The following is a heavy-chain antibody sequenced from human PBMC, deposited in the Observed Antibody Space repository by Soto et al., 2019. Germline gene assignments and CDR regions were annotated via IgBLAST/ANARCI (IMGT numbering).Heavy chain of an antibody. V-gene: IGHV4-39*01. D-gene: IGHD4-17*01. Sequence: PSDTLSLTCTVSGGSISSNGYYWGWIRQPPGKGLEWIGTISYSGSTYYNPSLKSRVTISVDTSRNQFSLKLRSVTAADTAVYYCASLYGDYVSYWGQGTLVTVSS. J-gene: IGHJ4*02. CDR3: ASLYGDYVSY. CDR2: ISYSGST. CDR1: GGSISSNGYY.